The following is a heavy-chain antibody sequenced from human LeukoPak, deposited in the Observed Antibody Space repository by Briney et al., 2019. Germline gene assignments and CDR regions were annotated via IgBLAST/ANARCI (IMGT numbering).Heavy chain of an antibody. CDR1: GGSFSGYY. CDR2: INHSGST. CDR3: ARTQYSSSWSIDY. D-gene: IGHD6-13*01. J-gene: IGHJ4*02. Sequence: SETLSLTCAVYGGSFSGYYWGWIRQPPGKGLEWIGEINHSGSTNYNPSLKGRVTISVDTSKNQFSLKLSSVTAADTAVYYCARTQYSSSWSIDYWGQGTLVTVSS. V-gene: IGHV4-34*01.